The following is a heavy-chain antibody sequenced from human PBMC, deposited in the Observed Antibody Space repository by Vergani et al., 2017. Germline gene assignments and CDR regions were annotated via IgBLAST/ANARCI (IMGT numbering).Heavy chain of an antibody. CDR3: AGDGQGYLGDDSSGYYYYYFDY. Sequence: QVQLVQSGAEVKKPGSSVKVSCKASGGTFSSYAISWVRQAPGQGLEWMGGIIPIFGTANYAQKFQGRVTITADDSTSTTYMGLSSLRSEDTAVYYCAGDGQGYLGDDSSGYYYYYFDYWGQGTLVTVSS. D-gene: IGHD3-22*01. CDR2: IIPIFGTA. CDR1: GGTFSSYA. J-gene: IGHJ4*02. V-gene: IGHV1-69*12.